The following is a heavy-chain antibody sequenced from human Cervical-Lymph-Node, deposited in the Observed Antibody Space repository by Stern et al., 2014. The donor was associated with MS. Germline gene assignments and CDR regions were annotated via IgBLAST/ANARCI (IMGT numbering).Heavy chain of an antibody. D-gene: IGHD3-10*01. V-gene: IGHV2-26*01. CDR2: HFSNDER. Sequence: QITLKESGPVLVKPTETLMLTCTVSGFSLSNGRMGVSWIRQPPGKALEWLAHHFSNDERSYSTSLKSRLTISKDTSRSQVVLTMTNMDPVDTATYFCARILYDGAYRGDYWGQGILVTVSS. CDR1: GFSLSNGRMG. J-gene: IGHJ4*02. CDR3: ARILYDGAYRGDY.